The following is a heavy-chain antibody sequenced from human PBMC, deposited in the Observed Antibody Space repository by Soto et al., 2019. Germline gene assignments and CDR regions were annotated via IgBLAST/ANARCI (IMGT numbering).Heavy chain of an antibody. D-gene: IGHD3-10*01. J-gene: IGHJ5*02. Sequence: QVKLQQWGAGLLKPSETLSLTCAVYGGSFSGHYWSWIRQPPGKGPEWIGEINPSGSSNYNPSLMSRLTIAVDTYKNQVSLRVSCVTAADAAVYYCARAPRGQFFGSETYYNRWFDPWGQGRLVTVSS. CDR1: GGSFSGHY. V-gene: IGHV4-34*01. CDR2: INPSGSS. CDR3: ARAPRGQFFGSETYYNRWFDP.